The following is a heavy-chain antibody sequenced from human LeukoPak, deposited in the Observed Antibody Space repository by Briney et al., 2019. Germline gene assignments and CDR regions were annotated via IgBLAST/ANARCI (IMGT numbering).Heavy chain of an antibody. D-gene: IGHD1-26*01. Sequence: ASVKVSCKASGYAFTGYYMHWVRQAPGQGLEWMGWINPNSGGTNYAQKFQGRVTMTRDTSISTAYMELSRLRSDDTAVYYCARERRVGGRSGSFGYLDYWGQGTLVTVSS. CDR2: INPNSGGT. J-gene: IGHJ4*02. V-gene: IGHV1-2*02. CDR3: ARERRVGGRSGSFGYLDY. CDR1: GYAFTGYY.